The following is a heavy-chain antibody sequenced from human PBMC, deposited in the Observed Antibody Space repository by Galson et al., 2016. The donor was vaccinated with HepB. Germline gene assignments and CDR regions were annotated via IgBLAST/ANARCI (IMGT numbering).Heavy chain of an antibody. D-gene: IGHD3-10*01. CDR3: AKEEVRSGYYFYYGIDV. V-gene: IGHV3-43*02. J-gene: IGHJ6*02. CDR2: ISGDGGNT. Sequence: SLRLSCAASGFTFDDHGMHWVRQAPGKGLEWVALISGDGGNTYYADSVKGQFTISRVNRKNSLYLQMNSLRTEDTALYYCAKEEVRSGYYFYYGIDVWGQGTMVTVSS. CDR1: GFTFDDHG.